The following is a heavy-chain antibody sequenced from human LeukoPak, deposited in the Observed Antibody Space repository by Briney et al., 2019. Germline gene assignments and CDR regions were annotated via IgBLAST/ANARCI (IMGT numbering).Heavy chain of an antibody. V-gene: IGHV4-30-4*08. CDR2: IYYSGST. Sequence: SQTLSLTCTVSGGSISSGDYYWSWIRQPPGKGLEWIGYIYYSGSTYYNPSLKSRVTISVDTSKNQFSLKLSSVTAADTAVYYCARGRYCSSTSCYPLESYYYFYMDVWGKGTTVTVSS. D-gene: IGHD2-2*01. J-gene: IGHJ6*03. CDR1: GGSISSGDYY. CDR3: ARGRYCSSTSCYPLESYYYFYMDV.